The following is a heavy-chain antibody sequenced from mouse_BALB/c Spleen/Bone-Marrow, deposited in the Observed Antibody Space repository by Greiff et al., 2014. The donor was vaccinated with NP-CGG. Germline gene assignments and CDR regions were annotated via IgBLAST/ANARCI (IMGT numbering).Heavy chain of an antibody. CDR1: GFDFSRYW. D-gene: IGHD1-1*01. Sequence: EVKLQESGGGLVQPGGSLKLSCAASGFDFSRYWMSWVRQAPGKGLEWIGEINPDSSTINYTPSLKDKFIISRDNAKNTLYLQMSKVGSEDTALYYCARLSYYGRFAYWGQGTLVTVSA. V-gene: IGHV4-1*02. J-gene: IGHJ3*01. CDR2: INPDSSTI. CDR3: ARLSYYGRFAY.